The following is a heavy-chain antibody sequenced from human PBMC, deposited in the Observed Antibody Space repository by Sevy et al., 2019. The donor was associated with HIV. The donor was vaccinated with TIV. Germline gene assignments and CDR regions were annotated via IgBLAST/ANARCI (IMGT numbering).Heavy chain of an antibody. CDR2: IWFDGSNT. V-gene: IGHV3-33*01. CDR3: ARDLEFYDYGDYGPAFMPDY. D-gene: IGHD4-17*01. Sequence: GGSLRLSCAASGFTFSTYGMHWVSQAPGKGLEWVAVIWFDGSNTYYADSVKGRFTISRDIAKNTLHLQMNSLRAEDTAVYYCARDLEFYDYGDYGPAFMPDYWGQGTLVTVSS. J-gene: IGHJ4*02. CDR1: GFTFSTYG.